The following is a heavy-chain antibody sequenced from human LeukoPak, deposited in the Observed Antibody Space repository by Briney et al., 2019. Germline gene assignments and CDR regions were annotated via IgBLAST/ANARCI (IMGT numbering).Heavy chain of an antibody. Sequence: PGGSLRLSCAASGFTFSNFAMSWVRQAPGKGLEWVSSISPRSDYTYYADSVKGRFTISRDNSKNTLYLQMNSLRVEDTAVYYCAKSYYYGSGSPSLDYWGQGTLVTVSS. CDR2: ISPRSDYT. CDR1: GFTFSNFA. V-gene: IGHV3-23*01. J-gene: IGHJ4*02. CDR3: AKSYYYGSGSPSLDY. D-gene: IGHD3-10*01.